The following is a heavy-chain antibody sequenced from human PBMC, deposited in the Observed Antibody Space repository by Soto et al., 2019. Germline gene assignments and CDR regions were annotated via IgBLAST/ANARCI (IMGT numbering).Heavy chain of an antibody. D-gene: IGHD4-17*01. Sequence: QVQLQESGPGLVKPSETLSLTCTVSGGSISSYYWSWIRQPPGKGLEWSGYIYYSGSTNYNPSPKSRVTTSVDTSKNQHSRKLSSVTAADTAFYYCARRYGDAFAFWGQGTLVTVSS. V-gene: IGHV4-59*08. CDR3: ARRYGDAFAF. CDR1: GGSISSYY. J-gene: IGHJ4*02. CDR2: IYYSGST.